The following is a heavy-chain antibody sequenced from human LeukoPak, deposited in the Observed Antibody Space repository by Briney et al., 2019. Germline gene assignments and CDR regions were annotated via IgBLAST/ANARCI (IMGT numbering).Heavy chain of an antibody. Sequence: ASVKVSCKASGYTFTGYYMHWVRQAPGQGLEWMGWINPNSGGTNYAQKFQGRVTMTRDTSISTAYMELSRLRSDDTAVYYCARFPTYYYGSEGFDPWGQGTLVTVSS. CDR2: INPNSGGT. V-gene: IGHV1-2*02. J-gene: IGHJ5*02. CDR1: GYTFTGYY. CDR3: ARFPTYYYGSEGFDP. D-gene: IGHD3-10*01.